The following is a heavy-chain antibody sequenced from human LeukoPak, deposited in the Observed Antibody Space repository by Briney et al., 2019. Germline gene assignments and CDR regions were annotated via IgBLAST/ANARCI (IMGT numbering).Heavy chain of an antibody. Sequence: SETLSLTCTVSGYSISSGYYWGWIRQPPGKGLEWIGSIYHSGSTYYNPSLKSRVTISVDTSKNQFSLKLSSVTAADTAVYYCARGWYSSSWYGGWFDPWGQGTLVTVSS. CDR1: GYSISSGYY. CDR2: IYHSGST. V-gene: IGHV4-38-2*02. J-gene: IGHJ5*02. D-gene: IGHD6-13*01. CDR3: ARGWYSSSWYGGWFDP.